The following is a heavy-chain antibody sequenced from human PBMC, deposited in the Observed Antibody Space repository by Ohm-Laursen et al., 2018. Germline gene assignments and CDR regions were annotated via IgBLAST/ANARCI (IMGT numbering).Heavy chain of an antibody. CDR3: ARDETYLDY. CDR1: GFTFSYYG. J-gene: IGHJ4*02. CDR2: ISGSGDST. Sequence: SLRLSCAASGFTFSYYGMSWVRQAPGKGLEWVSAISGSGDSTNYGDSVKGRFTISRDNSKNTVYLQMNSLRAEDTAVYYCARDETYLDYWGQGTLVTVSS. V-gene: IGHV3-23*01.